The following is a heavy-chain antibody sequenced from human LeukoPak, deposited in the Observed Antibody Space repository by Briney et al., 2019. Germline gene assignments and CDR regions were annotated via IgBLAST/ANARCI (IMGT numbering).Heavy chain of an antibody. CDR2: ISYDGSNK. Sequence: GGSLRLSCAASGFTFSSYGVHWVRQAPGKGLEWVAVISYDGSNKYYADSVKGRFTISRDNSKNTLYLQMNSLRAEDTAVYYCAKTPWIQLWLLEKWGQGALVTVSS. CDR1: GFTFSSYG. J-gene: IGHJ4*02. CDR3: AKTPWIQLWLLEK. D-gene: IGHD5-18*01. V-gene: IGHV3-30*18.